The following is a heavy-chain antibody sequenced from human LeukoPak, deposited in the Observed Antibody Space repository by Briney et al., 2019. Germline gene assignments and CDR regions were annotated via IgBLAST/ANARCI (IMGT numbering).Heavy chain of an antibody. D-gene: IGHD5-24*01. CDR3: ASLDGGDGYNHFDY. J-gene: IGHJ4*02. CDR2: IYYSGST. V-gene: IGHV4-59*01. Sequence: TSETLSLTCTVSGGSISSYYWSGIRQPPGKGLEWIGYIYYSGSTNYNPSLKSRVTISVDTSKNQFSLKLSSVTAADTAVYYCASLDGGDGYNHFDYWGQGTLVTVSS. CDR1: GGSISSYY.